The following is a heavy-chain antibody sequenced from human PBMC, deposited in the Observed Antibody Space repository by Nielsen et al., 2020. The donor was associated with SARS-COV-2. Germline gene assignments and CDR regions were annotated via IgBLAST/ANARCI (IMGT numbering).Heavy chain of an antibody. CDR1: GFTFNIYA. Sequence: GESLKISCIASGFTFNIYAMIWVRQAPGKGLEWVSAISGSGGSTYYADSVKGRFTISRDNSKNTLYLQMNSLRAEDTAVYYCASSTCGGDCYTIDYWGQGTLVTVSS. D-gene: IGHD2-21*01. CDR2: ISGSGGST. J-gene: IGHJ4*02. CDR3: ASSTCGGDCYTIDY. V-gene: IGHV3-23*01.